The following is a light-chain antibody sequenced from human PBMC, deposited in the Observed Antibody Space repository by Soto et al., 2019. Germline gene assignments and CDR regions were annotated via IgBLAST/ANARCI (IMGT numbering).Light chain of an antibody. CDR1: QGISSY. CDR2: AAS. CDR3: QQLNSY. J-gene: IGKJ5*01. Sequence: DIQMTQYPSSLSASVGDTVTITCRASQGISSYLAWYQQKPGKAPKLLIYAASTLQSGVPSRFSGSGSGTDFTLTISSLQPEDFATYYCQQLNSYFGQGTRLEIK. V-gene: IGKV1-9*01.